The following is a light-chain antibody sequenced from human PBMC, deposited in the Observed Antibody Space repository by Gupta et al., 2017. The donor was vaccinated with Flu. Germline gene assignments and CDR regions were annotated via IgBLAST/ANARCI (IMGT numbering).Light chain of an antibody. V-gene: IGLV2-14*01. CDR2: EVS. CDR3: SSYKSSRTPVV. Sequence: QSALTQPASVSGSPGQSSTISCTGTSSDVGGYNYVSWYQQHPGKAPKLMMYEVSNRPSGVSNRFSGSKSGTTASLTICGLQAEDEADYYCSSYKSSRTPVVFGGGTKLTVL. J-gene: IGLJ2*01. CDR1: SSDVGGYNY.